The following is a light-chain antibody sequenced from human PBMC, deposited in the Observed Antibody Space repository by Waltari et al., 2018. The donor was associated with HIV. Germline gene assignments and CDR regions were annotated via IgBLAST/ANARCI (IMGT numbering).Light chain of an antibody. J-gene: IGLJ2*01. Sequence: SSELTQPPSVSVSPGQTVRITCSGNALPTQYTSWYQQKPGHPPVLVMYKYTQRSSGTPERFSGSSSGTTVTLTITSVRAEDEAYYYCQSGDNKLTSVFFGGGTRLTVL. CDR3: QSGDNKLTSVF. V-gene: IGLV3-25*03. CDR1: ALPTQY. CDR2: KYT.